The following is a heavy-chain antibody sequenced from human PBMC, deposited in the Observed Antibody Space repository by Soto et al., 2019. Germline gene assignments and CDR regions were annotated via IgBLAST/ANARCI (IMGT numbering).Heavy chain of an antibody. CDR3: ARGGDYYDSSGYYLGI. Sequence: QVQLQESGPGLVKPSQTLSLTCTVSGGSISSGGYYWSWIRQHPGKGLEWIGYIYYSGSTYYNPCLKSRVTNSVDTSKNQFSLKLSYVTAADTAVYYCARGGDYYDSSGYYLGIWGQGTMVTVSS. V-gene: IGHV4-31*03. CDR1: GGSISSGGYY. CDR2: IYYSGST. J-gene: IGHJ3*02. D-gene: IGHD3-22*01.